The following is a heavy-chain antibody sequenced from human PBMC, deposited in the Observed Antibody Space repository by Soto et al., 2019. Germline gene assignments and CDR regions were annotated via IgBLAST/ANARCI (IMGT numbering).Heavy chain of an antibody. J-gene: IGHJ2*01. D-gene: IGHD4-4*01. V-gene: IGHV1-69*13. Sequence: SVKVSCKASGGTFSSYAISWVRQAPGQGLEWMGGIIPIFGTANYAQKFQGRVTITADESTSTAYMELSSLRSEDTAVYYCARDTQVPPAHYSNSRRWYFDLWGRGTLVTVSS. CDR2: IIPIFGTA. CDR1: GGTFSSYA. CDR3: ARDTQVPPAHYSNSRRWYFDL.